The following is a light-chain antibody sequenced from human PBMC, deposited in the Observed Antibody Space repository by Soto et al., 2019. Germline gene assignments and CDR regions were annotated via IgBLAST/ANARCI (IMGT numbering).Light chain of an antibody. Sequence: DIQMTQSPPSLSASVGDRVTITCQASQDINIYLNWYKQRPGKAPGILIYDASRLKRGVPSRFSGGGSGTHFTFTITGLQPEDFATYYCQQYDTLLTFGGGT. CDR1: QDINIY. CDR3: QQYDTLLT. CDR2: DAS. J-gene: IGKJ4*01. V-gene: IGKV1-33*01.